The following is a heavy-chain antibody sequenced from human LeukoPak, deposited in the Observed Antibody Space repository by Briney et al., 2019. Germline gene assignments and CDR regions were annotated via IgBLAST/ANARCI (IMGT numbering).Heavy chain of an antibody. V-gene: IGHV3-66*04. D-gene: IGHD5-18*01. CDR2: IYSGGNT. J-gene: IGHJ4*02. CDR1: GVTVGSNY. CDR3: ARQQDTTNPGY. Sequence: PGGSLRLSCAASGVTVGSNYMNWVRQAPGKGLEWVSIIYSGGNTYYADSVKGRFTISRDNSKNTLYLQMNGLRAEDTAVYYCARQQDTTNPGYWGQGTLVTVSS.